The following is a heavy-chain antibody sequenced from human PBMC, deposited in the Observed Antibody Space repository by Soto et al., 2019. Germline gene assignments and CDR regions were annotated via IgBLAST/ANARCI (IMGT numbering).Heavy chain of an antibody. V-gene: IGHV1-18*01. CDR3: ALCSSTSCFLTSTFDY. CDR1: GYTFTSYG. J-gene: IGHJ4*02. D-gene: IGHD2-2*01. Sequence: GASVKVSCKASGYTFTSYGISWVRQAPGQGLEWMGWISAYNGNTNYAQKLQGRVTMTTGTSTSTAYMELRSLRSDDTAVYYCALCSSTSCFLTSTFDYWGQGTLVTGLL. CDR2: ISAYNGNT.